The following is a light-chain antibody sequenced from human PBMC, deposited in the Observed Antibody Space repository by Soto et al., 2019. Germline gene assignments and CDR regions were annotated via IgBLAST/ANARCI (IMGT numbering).Light chain of an antibody. V-gene: IGKV1-27*01. J-gene: IGKJ3*01. Sequence: DIQMTQSPTSLSASVGDRVTITCQASQGIRNYVAWYQQIPGKAPKLLIYAASTLQSGVPSRFSGSGSGTAFTLTINGLQPEDVATYSCQKYSSVPVFGPGTKVEIK. CDR3: QKYSSVPV. CDR2: AAS. CDR1: QGIRNY.